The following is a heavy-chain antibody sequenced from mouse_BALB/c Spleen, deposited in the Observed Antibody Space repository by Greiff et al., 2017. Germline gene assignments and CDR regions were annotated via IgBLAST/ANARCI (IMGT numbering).Heavy chain of an antibody. CDR1: GFTFTDYY. V-gene: IGHV7-3*02. J-gene: IGHJ3*01. CDR3: ARGPEFAY. Sequence: DVQLQESGGGLVQPGGSLRLSCATSGFTFTDYYMSWVRQPPGKALEWLGFIRNKANGYTTEYSASVKGRFTISRDNSQSILYLQMNTLRAEDSATYCCARGPEFAYWGQGTLVTVSA. CDR2: IRNKANGYTT.